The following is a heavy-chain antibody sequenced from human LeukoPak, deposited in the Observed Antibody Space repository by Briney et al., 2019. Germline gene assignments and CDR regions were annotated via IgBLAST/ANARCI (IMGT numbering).Heavy chain of an antibody. D-gene: IGHD3-3*01. CDR1: GFTFSDYY. Sequence: GGSLRLSCAASGFTFSDYYMSWIRQAPGKGLEWVSRINSDGSSTSYADSVKGRFTISRDNAKNTLYLQMNSLRAEDTAVYYCAREWTLYYDFWSGYYTSGYYGMDVWGQGTTVTVSS. CDR2: INSDGSST. J-gene: IGHJ6*02. V-gene: IGHV3-74*01. CDR3: AREWTLYYDFWSGYYTSGYYGMDV.